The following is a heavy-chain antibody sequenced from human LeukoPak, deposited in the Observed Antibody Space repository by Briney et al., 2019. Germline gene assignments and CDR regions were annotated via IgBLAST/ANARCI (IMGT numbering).Heavy chain of an antibody. CDR3: ARLRDGSNWVDP. J-gene: IGHJ5*02. D-gene: IGHD5-24*01. Sequence: GESLKISCKGSGYSSINYGIGYVRQMPGKGLEWMGMIYPGHSETRYSPSFQGQVTISADKSISTAYLQWSSLRASDTAMYYCARLRDGSNWVDPWGQGTLVTVSS. V-gene: IGHV5-51*01. CDR1: GYSSINYG. CDR2: IYPGHSET.